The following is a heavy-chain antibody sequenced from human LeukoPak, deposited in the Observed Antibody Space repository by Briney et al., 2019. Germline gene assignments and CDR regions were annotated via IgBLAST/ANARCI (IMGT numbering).Heavy chain of an antibody. D-gene: IGHD3-22*01. Sequence: ASVKVSCKASGYTFSGYYMHWVRQAPGQGLEWMGWINPNSGGTNYAQKFQGRVTMTRDTSISTAYMELSRLRSDDTAVYYCARGLNYYDSSVGYWGQGTLVTVSS. J-gene: IGHJ4*02. CDR2: INPNSGGT. CDR1: GYTFSGYY. CDR3: ARGLNYYDSSVGY. V-gene: IGHV1-2*02.